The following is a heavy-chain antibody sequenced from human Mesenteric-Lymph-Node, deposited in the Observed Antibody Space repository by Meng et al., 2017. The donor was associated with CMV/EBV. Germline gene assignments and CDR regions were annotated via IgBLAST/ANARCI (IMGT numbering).Heavy chain of an antibody. D-gene: IGHD1-7*01. V-gene: IGHV3-9*01. Sequence: GGSLRLSCAASGFTFDAYAMHWVRQVPGKGLEWVSGISWNSGNAGYADSVKGRFTISRDNAKNSLYLEMNSLRPDDTALYYCAKAPSGGWNYFFYFDIWGQGTLVTVSS. CDR3: AKAPSGGWNYFFYFDI. CDR2: ISWNSGNA. CDR1: GFTFDAYA. J-gene: IGHJ4*02.